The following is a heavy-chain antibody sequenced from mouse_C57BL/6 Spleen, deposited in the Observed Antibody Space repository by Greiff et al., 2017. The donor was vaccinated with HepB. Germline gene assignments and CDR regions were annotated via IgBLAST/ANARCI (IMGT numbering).Heavy chain of an antibody. CDR2: IDPETGGT. Sequence: QVQLQQSGAALVRPGASVTLSCKASGYTFTDYEMHWVRQTPVHGLEWIGAIDPETGGTAYTQKFKGKAILTADKSSSTAYMELRSLTSEDSAVYYGTRYDGYDGYFDCWGQVTTPTVSS. CDR1: GYTFTDYE. J-gene: IGHJ2*01. CDR3: TRYDGYDGYFDC. D-gene: IGHD2-2*01. V-gene: IGHV1-15*01.